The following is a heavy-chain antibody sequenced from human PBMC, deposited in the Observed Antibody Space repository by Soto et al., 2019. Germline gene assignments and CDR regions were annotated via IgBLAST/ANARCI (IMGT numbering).Heavy chain of an antibody. J-gene: IGHJ4*02. CDR1: GGSISTGGYY. CDR3: ARGSDSISWHGIFDY. V-gene: IGHV4-31*03. Sequence: QVQLQESGPGLVKPSQTLSLTCTVSGGSISTGGYYWSWIRQHPGKGLEWIGYIYYSGSTYYNPSLQSRVTISVDTSKNQFSLKLSSVTAADTAVYDCARGSDSISWHGIFDYWGQGTLVTVSS. CDR2: IYYSGST. D-gene: IGHD6-13*01.